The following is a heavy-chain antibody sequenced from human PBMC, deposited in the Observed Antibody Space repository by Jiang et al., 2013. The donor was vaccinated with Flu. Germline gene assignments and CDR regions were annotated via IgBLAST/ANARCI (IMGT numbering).Heavy chain of an antibody. J-gene: IGHJ4*02. CDR1: GGSIISENSY. V-gene: IGHV4-39*07. D-gene: IGHD3-10*01. Sequence: LSCTVSGGSIISENSYWGWIRQPPGKGLEWIGSIYYSGTTYYNPSLKSRVTISVDTSKKHFSLKLSSVTAADTAVYYCASQHWDHGVGSYYMSHWGQGTLVTVSS. CDR2: IYYSGTT. CDR3: ASQHWDHGVGSYYMSH.